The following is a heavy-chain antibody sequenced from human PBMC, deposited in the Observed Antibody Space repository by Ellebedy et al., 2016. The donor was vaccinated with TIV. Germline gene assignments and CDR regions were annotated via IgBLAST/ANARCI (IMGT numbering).Heavy chain of an antibody. CDR1: GGSISSYY. V-gene: IGHV4-4*07. J-gene: IGHJ5*02. D-gene: IGHD3-9*01. CDR2: IYTSGST. CDR3: AMGPDDILTGGNWFDP. Sequence: SETLSLTXTVSGGSISSYYWSWIRQPAGKGLEWIGRIYTSGSTNYNPSLKSRVTISVDTSKNQFSLKLSSVTAADTAVYYCAMGPDDILTGGNWFDPWGQGTLVTVSS.